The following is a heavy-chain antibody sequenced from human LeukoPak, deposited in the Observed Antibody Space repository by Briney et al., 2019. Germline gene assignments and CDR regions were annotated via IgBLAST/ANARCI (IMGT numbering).Heavy chain of an antibody. CDR2: ISYDGSNK. D-gene: IGHD4-17*01. CDR3: AKESYGDYRLGWFDP. V-gene: IGHV3-30*18. Sequence: HPGRSLRLSCAASGFTFSSYGMHWVRQAPGKGLEWVAVISYDGSNKYYADSVKGRFTISRDNSKNTLYLQMNSLRAEDTALYYCAKESYGDYRLGWFDPWGQGTLVTVSS. J-gene: IGHJ5*02. CDR1: GFTFSSYG.